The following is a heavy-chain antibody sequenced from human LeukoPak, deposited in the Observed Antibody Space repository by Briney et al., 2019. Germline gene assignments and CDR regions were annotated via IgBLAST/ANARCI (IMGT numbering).Heavy chain of an antibody. Sequence: ASVKVSCKASGYTFTSYAMHWVRQAPGQRLEWMGWINAGNGSTKYSQKFQGRVTITRDTSASTAYMELSSLRSEDTAVYYCARSLAAGTSVWGQGTLVTVSS. CDR3: ARSLAAGTSV. CDR2: INAGNGST. J-gene: IGHJ4*02. V-gene: IGHV1-3*01. D-gene: IGHD6-13*01. CDR1: GYTFTSYA.